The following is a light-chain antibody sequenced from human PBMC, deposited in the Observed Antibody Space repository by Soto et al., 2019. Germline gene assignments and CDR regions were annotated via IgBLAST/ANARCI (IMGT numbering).Light chain of an antibody. V-gene: IGLV1-44*01. CDR3: AAWDDSLNGPV. CDR2: TDN. Sequence: QSVLPQPPSASGTPGQRVTLSCCGSSSNIGPNTVNWYQQSPGTAPKLLIDTDNERPSGVPDRFSGSKSGTSASLAISGLQSEDEAHYYCAAWDDSLNGPVFGGGTKLTVL. J-gene: IGLJ3*02. CDR1: SSNIGPNT.